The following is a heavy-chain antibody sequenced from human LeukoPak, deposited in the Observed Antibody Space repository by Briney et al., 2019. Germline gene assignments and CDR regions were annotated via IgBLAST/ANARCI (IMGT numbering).Heavy chain of an antibody. V-gene: IGHV3-74*01. J-gene: IGHJ4*02. CDR3: ARERQLGGFDY. CDR1: GFTFSTYW. D-gene: IGHD6-13*01. Sequence: GGSLRLSCAASGFTFSTYWMHWVRQAPGKGLAWVSRITRDGSNIGYADSVKGRFTISRDDAENTLYLQMNSLRVEDTAVYYCARERQLGGFDYWGQGSLVTVSS. CDR2: ITRDGSNI.